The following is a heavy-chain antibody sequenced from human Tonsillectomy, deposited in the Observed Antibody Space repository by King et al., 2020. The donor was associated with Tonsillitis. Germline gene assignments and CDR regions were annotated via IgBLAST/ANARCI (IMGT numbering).Heavy chain of an antibody. Sequence: VQLVESGGGVVQPGGSLRLSCAASTFTFDDYAMHWVRQAPGKGLEWVSLINGNGGSTYYADSVKGRFTISRDNSKNSLYLQMNSLRTEDTALYHCAKAPGRWLHDGFDIWGQGTMVTVSS. J-gene: IGHJ3*02. V-gene: IGHV3-43*02. CDR1: TFTFDDYA. CDR3: AKAPGRWLHDGFDI. D-gene: IGHD4-23*01. CDR2: INGNGGST.